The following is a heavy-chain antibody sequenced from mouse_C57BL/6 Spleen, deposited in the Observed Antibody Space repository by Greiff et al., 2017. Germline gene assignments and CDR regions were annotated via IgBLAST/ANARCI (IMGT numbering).Heavy chain of an antibody. V-gene: IGHV5-17*01. CDR3: ATINTTVFDY. J-gene: IGHJ2*01. Sequence: EVQRVESGGGLVKPGGSLKLSCAASGFTFSDYGMHWVRQAPEKGLEWVAYISSGSSTIYYADTVKGRFTISGDNAKNTLFLQMTSLRSEDTAMYYCATINTTVFDYWGQGTTLTVSS. D-gene: IGHD1-1*01. CDR2: ISSGSSTI. CDR1: GFTFSDYG.